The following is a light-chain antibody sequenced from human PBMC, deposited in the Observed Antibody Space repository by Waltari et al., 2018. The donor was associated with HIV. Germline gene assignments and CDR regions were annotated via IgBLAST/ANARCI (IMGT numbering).Light chain of an antibody. J-gene: IGLJ2*01. Sequence: SYELTQPPSMSVSPGQTASIPCSGDKLGDKYVCWYQQRPGQSPVMVIYQGGERPAGVPERFSGSNSGNTATLTISGTQPLDEADYYCQVWDNNTAVFGGGTKLTVL. V-gene: IGLV3-1*01. CDR1: KLGDKY. CDR3: QVWDNNTAV. CDR2: QGG.